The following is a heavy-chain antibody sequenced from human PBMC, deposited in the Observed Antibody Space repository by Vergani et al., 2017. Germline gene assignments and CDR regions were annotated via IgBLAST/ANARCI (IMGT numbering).Heavy chain of an antibody. CDR1: GGTFSSYA. J-gene: IGHJ4*02. CDR3: AKEGGGYCSGGTCYPEY. D-gene: IGHD2-15*01. CDR2: IIPIFGTA. Sequence: QVQLVQSGAEVKKPGSSVKVSCKASGGTFSSYAISWVRQAPGQGLEWIGRIIPIFGTANYAQKFQGRVTITADESTSTAYMELSSLRSEDTAVYYCAKEGGGYCSGGTCYPEYWGQGTLVIVSS. V-gene: IGHV1-69*13.